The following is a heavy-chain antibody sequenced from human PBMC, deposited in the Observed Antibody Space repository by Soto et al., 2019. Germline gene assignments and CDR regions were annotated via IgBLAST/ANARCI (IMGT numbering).Heavy chain of an antibody. V-gene: IGHV4-59*08. CDR3: ARRYGSCFDY. J-gene: IGHJ4*02. CDR1: GGSISSYY. D-gene: IGHD5-18*01. Sequence: PSETLSLTCTVSGGSISSYYGSWIRQPPGKGLEWIGYIYYSGSTNYNPSLKSRVTISVDTSKDQCSVKLSSVTAADTAVYCCARRYGSCFDYWGQGTLVAVSS. CDR2: IYYSGST.